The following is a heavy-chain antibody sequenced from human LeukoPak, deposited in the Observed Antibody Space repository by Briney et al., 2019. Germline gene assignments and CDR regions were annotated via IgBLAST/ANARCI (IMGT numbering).Heavy chain of an antibody. D-gene: IGHD1-26*01. CDR3: AKKTIVEATVDAFDI. J-gene: IGHJ3*02. CDR2: IRYDGFNK. V-gene: IGHV3-30*02. Sequence: QPGGSLRLSCAASGFTFSNYGMHWVRQAPGKGLEWVASIRYDGFNKYYADSLKGRFTISRDNSKNTLYLQMNSLRAEDTAVYYCAKKTIVEATVDAFDIWGQGTMVIVSS. CDR1: GFTFSNYG.